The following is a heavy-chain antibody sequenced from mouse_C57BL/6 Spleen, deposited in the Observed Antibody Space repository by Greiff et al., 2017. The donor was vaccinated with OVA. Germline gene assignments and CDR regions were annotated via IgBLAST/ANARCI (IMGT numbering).Heavy chain of an antibody. V-gene: IGHV3-6*01. CDR1: GYSITSGYY. Sequence: EVQLQESGPGLVKPSQSLSLTCSVTGYSITSGYYWNWIRQFPGNKLEWMGYISYDGSNNYNPSLTNRISITRDTSKNQCFLKLNSVTTEDTATYYCATLWDGAWFAYWGQGTLVTVSA. CDR2: ISYDGSN. J-gene: IGHJ3*01. D-gene: IGHD4-1*01. CDR3: ATLWDGAWFAY.